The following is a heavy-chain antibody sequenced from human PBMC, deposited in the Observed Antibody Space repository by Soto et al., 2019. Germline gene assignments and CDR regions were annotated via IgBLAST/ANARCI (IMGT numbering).Heavy chain of an antibody. CDR2: IIPIFGTA. CDR1: GGTFSSYA. J-gene: IGHJ6*04. D-gene: IGHD4-17*01. Sequence: ASVKVSCKASGGTFSSYAISWVRQAPGQGLEWMGGIIPIFGTANYAQKFQGRVTITADESTSTAYMELSSMRSEDTAVYYCASSPKLVFYGDSTLGYYYGMDVWGKGTTVTVPS. V-gene: IGHV1-69*13. CDR3: ASSPKLVFYGDSTLGYYYGMDV.